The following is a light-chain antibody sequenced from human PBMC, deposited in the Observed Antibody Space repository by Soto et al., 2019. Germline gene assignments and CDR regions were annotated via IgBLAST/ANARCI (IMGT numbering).Light chain of an antibody. Sequence: QSVLAQPASVSGSPGQSITISCTGTSDGVGAYNSVSWYQQLPHKAPKVILYKGTQRPSGVSSRFSGSTSGNAASLTISGLQADDEADYFCCSSAPESTYVFGTGTKLTVL. CDR1: SDGVGAYNS. V-gene: IGLV2-23*01. J-gene: IGLJ1*01. CDR3: CSSAPESTYV. CDR2: KGT.